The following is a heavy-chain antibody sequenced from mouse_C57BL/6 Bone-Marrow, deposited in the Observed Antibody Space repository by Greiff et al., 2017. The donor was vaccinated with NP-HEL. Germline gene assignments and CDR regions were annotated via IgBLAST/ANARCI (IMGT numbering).Heavy chain of an antibody. CDR2: IYPGSGST. CDR1: GYTFTSYW. D-gene: IGHD1-1*01. V-gene: IGHV1-55*01. J-gene: IGHJ3*01. CDR3: ARDSSSYRAWFAY. Sequence: VQLQESGAELVKPGASVKMSCKASGYTFTSYWITWVKQRPGQGLEWIGDIYPGSGSTNYNEKFKSKATLTVDTSSSTAYMQLSSLTSEDSAVYYCARDSSSYRAWFAYWGQGTLVTVSA.